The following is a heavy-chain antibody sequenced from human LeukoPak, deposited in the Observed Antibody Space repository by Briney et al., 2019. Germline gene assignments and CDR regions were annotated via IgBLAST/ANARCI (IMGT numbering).Heavy chain of an antibody. CDR1: GYSFTSYW. D-gene: IGHD2-15*01. V-gene: IGHV5-51*01. J-gene: IGHJ4*02. CDR2: IYPGDSDT. Sequence: GESLKISCKGSGYSFTSYWIGWVRQMPGKGLEWMGIIYPGDSDTRYSPSFQGRVTISADKSISTAYLQWSSLKASDTAMYYCARHSSCSGGSCYDAFDYWGQGTLVTVSS. CDR3: ARHSSCSGGSCYDAFDY.